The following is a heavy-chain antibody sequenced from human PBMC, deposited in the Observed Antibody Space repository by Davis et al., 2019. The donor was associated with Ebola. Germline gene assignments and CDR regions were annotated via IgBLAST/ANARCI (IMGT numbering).Heavy chain of an antibody. CDR3: ARDRWVEPWDV. D-gene: IGHD4-23*01. CDR2: IYHSGST. J-gene: IGHJ6*02. CDR1: GGSVSSSGYY. V-gene: IGHV4-39*06. Sequence: PSETLSLTCTVSGGSVSSSGYYWGWIRQPPGKGLEWIGSIYHSGSTYYNPSLKSRVTISVDTSKNQFALKLSSVTAADTAVYYCARDRWVEPWDVWGQGTTVTVSS.